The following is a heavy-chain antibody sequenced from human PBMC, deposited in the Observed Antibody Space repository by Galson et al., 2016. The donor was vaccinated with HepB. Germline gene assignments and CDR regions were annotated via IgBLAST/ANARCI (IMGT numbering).Heavy chain of an antibody. V-gene: IGHV3-72*01. CDR1: GFTFSDHY. CDR3: VRVDDGASYRIDF. D-gene: IGHD4/OR15-4a*01. J-gene: IGHJ4*02. CDR2: TRKKTNGYTT. Sequence: SLRLSCAASGFTFSDHYMDWVRQAPGKGLEWVGRTRKKTNGYTTEYAASVKGRFTISRDNSKNSLYLQMNSLKTEDMAMYCCVRVDDGASYRIDFWGQGTLVTVSS.